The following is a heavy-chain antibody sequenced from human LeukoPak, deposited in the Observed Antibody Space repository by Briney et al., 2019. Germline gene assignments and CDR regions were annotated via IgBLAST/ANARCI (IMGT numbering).Heavy chain of an antibody. CDR2: IFYSGST. V-gene: IGHV4-59*12. J-gene: IGHJ4*02. CDR1: GGAISSYY. D-gene: IGHD3-10*01. Sequence: PSEALSLTCTVSGGAISSYYWSWIRQPPGKGLEWIGYIFYSGSTNYNPSLKSRVTISADTSKNQFSLKLSSVTAADTAVYYCARGPIDYYGSGSYYKTFDYWGQGTLVTVSS. CDR3: ARGPIDYYGSGSYYKTFDY.